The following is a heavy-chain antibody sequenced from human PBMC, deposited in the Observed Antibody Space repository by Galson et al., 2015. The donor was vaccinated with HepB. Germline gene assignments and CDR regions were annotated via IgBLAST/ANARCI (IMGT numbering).Heavy chain of an antibody. CDR1: GSSFTNYW. CDR2: VYPGDSDT. V-gene: IGHV5-51*01. Sequence: QSGAEVKKPGESLKISCTGSGSSFTNYWIGWVRQMPGKGLEWMGIVYPGDSDTRYRPSFQGQVTISADNSISTAYLQWSGLKASDTAIYYCARLGYCGGGSCRTFDYWGHGTLVTVSS. CDR3: ARLGYCGGGSCRTFDY. J-gene: IGHJ4*01. D-gene: IGHD2-15*01.